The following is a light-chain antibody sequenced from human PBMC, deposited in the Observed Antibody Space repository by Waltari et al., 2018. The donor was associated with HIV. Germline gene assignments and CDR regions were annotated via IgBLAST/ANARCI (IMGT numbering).Light chain of an antibody. J-gene: IGLJ3*02. V-gene: IGLV8-61*01. CDR3: VLFMGNGIWV. Sequence: QTVVTQEPSFSVSPGGTVTLTCGLSSGSVSTSYYPSWYQQTPGQAPRTLISSTNTRSSGVPDRFSGSILGNKAALTITGAQADDESDYYCVLFMGNGIWVFGGGTKLTVL. CDR2: STN. CDR1: SGSVSTSYY.